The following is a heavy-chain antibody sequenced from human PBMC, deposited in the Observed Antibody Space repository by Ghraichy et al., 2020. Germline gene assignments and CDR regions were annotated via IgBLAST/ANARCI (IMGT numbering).Heavy chain of an antibody. V-gene: IGHV4-34*01. CDR2: INHSGST. D-gene: IGHD3-10*01. CDR1: GGSFSGYY. Sequence: SETLSLTCAVYGGSFSGYYWSWIRQTPGKGLEWIGEINHSGSTNYNPSLKSRVTISVDTSKNQFSLKLSSVTAADTAVYYCARGETPNHGSGSPVYYFDYWGQGTLVTVSS. CDR3: ARGETPNHGSGSPVYYFDY. J-gene: IGHJ4*02.